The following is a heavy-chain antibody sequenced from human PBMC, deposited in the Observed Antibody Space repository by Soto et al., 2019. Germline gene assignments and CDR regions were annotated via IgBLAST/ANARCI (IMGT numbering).Heavy chain of an antibody. Sequence: SVKVSCKSSGGTFNKFAFSWVRQAPGQGFEWMGGIIPVFRSANYAQRFRGRITITADEYTSTVYLYLNDLRSDDTAVYYCARRYCASDNCPLFYYFVDLWGLGTTVTVSS. V-gene: IGHV1-69*13. CDR3: ARRYCASDNCPLFYYFVDL. D-gene: IGHD2-21*02. CDR2: IIPVFRSA. CDR1: GGTFNKFA. J-gene: IGHJ6*02.